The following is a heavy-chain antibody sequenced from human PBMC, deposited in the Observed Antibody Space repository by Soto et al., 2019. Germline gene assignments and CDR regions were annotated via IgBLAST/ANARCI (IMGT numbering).Heavy chain of an antibody. J-gene: IGHJ6*02. CDR2: ISSSSSYT. V-gene: IGHV3-11*06. CDR3: VGTYLYYYYGMDV. CDR1: GFTFSDYY. Sequence: KSXGWLRRAGTASGFTFSDYYMSWIRQAPGKGLEWVSYISSSSSYTNYADSVKGRFTISRDNAKNSLYLQMNSLRAEDTAVYYCVGTYLYYYYGMDVWGQGTTVTVSS.